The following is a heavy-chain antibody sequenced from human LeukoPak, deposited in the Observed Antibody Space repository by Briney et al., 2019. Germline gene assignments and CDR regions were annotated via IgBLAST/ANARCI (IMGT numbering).Heavy chain of an antibody. CDR3: ARDFDGDYTRAAVGGY. J-gene: IGHJ4*02. CDR2: SNAGNGNT. CDR1: GYTFTSYA. D-gene: IGHD4-17*01. V-gene: IGHV1-3*02. Sequence: ASVKVSCKASGYTFTSYAMHWVRQAPGQRLEWMGWSNAGNGNTKYSQEFQGRVTMTRDTSTSTVYMELSSLRSEDTAVYYCARDFDGDYTRAAVGGYWGQGTLVTVSS.